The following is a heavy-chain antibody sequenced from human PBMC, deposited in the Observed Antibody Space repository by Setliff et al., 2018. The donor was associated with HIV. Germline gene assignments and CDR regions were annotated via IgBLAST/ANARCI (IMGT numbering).Heavy chain of an antibody. CDR3: ARRLVVVAAEDYFDS. Sequence: SETLSLTCSVSGDSISNSAYFWGWIRQPSGKGLEYIGSIYYNGDTYYNPSLKSRVTISVDTSSNQFSLKLRSVTAADTAVYYCARRLVVVAAEDYFDSWGQGALVTVSS. J-gene: IGHJ4*02. V-gene: IGHV4-39*01. D-gene: IGHD2-15*01. CDR1: GDSISNSAYF. CDR2: IYYNGDT.